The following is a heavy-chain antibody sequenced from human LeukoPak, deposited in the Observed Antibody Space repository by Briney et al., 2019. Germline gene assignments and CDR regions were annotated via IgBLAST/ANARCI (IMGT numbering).Heavy chain of an antibody. V-gene: IGHV4-59*01. CDR3: ARGARVVRGAFDI. CDR2: IYYSGST. D-gene: IGHD3-10*02. J-gene: IGHJ3*02. Sequence: SETLSLTCTVSGGSISSYYWSWVRQPPGKGLEWIGYIYYSGSTNYNPSLKSRVTISVDTSKNQFSLKLSYVTAADTAVYYCARGARVVRGAFDIWGQGTMVTVSS. CDR1: GGSISSYY.